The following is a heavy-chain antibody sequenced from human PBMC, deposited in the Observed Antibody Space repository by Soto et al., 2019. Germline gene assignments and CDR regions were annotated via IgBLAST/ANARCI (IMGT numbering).Heavy chain of an antibody. Sequence: QVQLVESGGGVVQPGRSLRLSCAASGFTFSSYGMHWVRQAPGKGLEWVAVIWYDGSNKYYADSVKGRFTISRDNSKNPLYLQMNSLRAEDTAVYYCAREMAAFDIWGQGTMVTVSS. V-gene: IGHV3-33*01. CDR2: IWYDGSNK. J-gene: IGHJ3*02. CDR1: GFTFSSYG. D-gene: IGHD2-8*01. CDR3: AREMAAFDI.